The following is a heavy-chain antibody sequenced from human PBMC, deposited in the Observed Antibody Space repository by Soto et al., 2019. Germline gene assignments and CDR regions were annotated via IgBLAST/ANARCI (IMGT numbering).Heavy chain of an antibody. Sequence: PGGSLRLSCAASGFTVSSNYMSWVRQAPGKGLEWVSVIYSGGSTYYADSVKGRFTISRDNSKNTLYLQMNSLRAEDTAVYYCARDLLAAVGPDRGMDVWGQGTTVTVSS. CDR3: ARDLLAAVGPDRGMDV. CDR2: IYSGGST. D-gene: IGHD6-13*01. V-gene: IGHV3-53*01. CDR1: GFTVSSNY. J-gene: IGHJ6*02.